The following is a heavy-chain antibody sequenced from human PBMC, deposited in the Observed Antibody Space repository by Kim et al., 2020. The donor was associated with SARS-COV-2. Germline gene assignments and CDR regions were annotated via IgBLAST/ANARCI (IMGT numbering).Heavy chain of an antibody. D-gene: IGHD5-12*01. Sequence: SVKVSCKASGGTFSSNAVSWVRQLPGQGPEWMGGIIPVFATTSYAQIFHGRVTITADESTGTAYMQMNRLRLEDTAVYYCASGGYSGYDFMGIYTYNGMDVWGQGTTVTVSS. CDR3: ASGGYSGYDFMGIYTYNGMDV. CDR2: IIPVFATT. CDR1: GGTFSSNA. V-gene: IGHV1-69*13. J-gene: IGHJ6*01.